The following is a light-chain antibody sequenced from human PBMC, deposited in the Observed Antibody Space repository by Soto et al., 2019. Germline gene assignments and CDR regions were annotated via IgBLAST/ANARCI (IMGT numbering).Light chain of an antibody. CDR1: SSDVGGYNY. CDR3: GSYTSTVV. V-gene: IGLV2-14*01. CDR2: DVS. J-gene: IGLJ2*01. Sequence: QSVLTQPASVSGSPGQSITISCTGTSSDVGGYNYVSWYQQHPGKAPKLMIYDVSNRPSGVSKRFSGSKSGNTASLTISGLQAEDEADYYCGSYTSTVVFGGGTKLTVL.